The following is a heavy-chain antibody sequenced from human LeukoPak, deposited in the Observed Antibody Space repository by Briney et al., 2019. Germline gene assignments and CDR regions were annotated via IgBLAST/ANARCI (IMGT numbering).Heavy chain of an antibody. CDR2: INSDGSST. D-gene: IGHD5-18*01. V-gene: IGHV3-74*01. CDR1: GFTFSSYW. Sequence: PGGSLRLSCAASGFTFSSYWMHWVRQAPGKGLVWVSRINSDGSSTSYADSVKGRFTISRDNAKNTLYLQMNSLRAEDTAVYYCARAHSGYSYGYSDYWGQGTLVTVSS. J-gene: IGHJ4*02. CDR3: ARAHSGYSYGYSDY.